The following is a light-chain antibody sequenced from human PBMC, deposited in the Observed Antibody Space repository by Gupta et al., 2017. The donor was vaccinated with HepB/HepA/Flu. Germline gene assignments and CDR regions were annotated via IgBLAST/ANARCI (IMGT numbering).Light chain of an antibody. Sequence: QSALTQPPSASGSPGQSVTISCTGTSSDVGGYNHVSWYQQHPGTAPKLMIFEVNQRPSGVPDLFSGPKSGNTASLTVSGLQADDEANYYCSSYAGSNNVVFGGGTKLTVL. CDR1: SSDVGGYNH. CDR3: SSYAGSNNVV. J-gene: IGLJ2*01. CDR2: EVN. V-gene: IGLV2-8*01.